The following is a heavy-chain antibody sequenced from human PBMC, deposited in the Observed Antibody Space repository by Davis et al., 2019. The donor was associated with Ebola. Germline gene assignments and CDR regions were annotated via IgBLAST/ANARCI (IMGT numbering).Heavy chain of an antibody. V-gene: IGHV1-69*04. Sequence: AASVKVSCKASGGTFSSYAISWVRQAPGQGLEWMGRIIPILGIANYAQKFQGRVTITADKSTSTAYMELSSLRSEDTAVYYCARVRAPYYYYYGMDVWGQGTTVTVSS. D-gene: IGHD4/OR15-4a*01. CDR2: IIPILGIA. J-gene: IGHJ6*02. CDR1: GGTFSSYA. CDR3: ARVRAPYYYYYGMDV.